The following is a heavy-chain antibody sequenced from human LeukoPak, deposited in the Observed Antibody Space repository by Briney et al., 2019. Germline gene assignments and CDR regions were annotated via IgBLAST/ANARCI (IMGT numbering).Heavy chain of an antibody. CDR3: AKDISGWYPTYYFDY. CDR2: ISGSGGST. CDR1: GFTFSSYA. V-gene: IGHV3-23*01. D-gene: IGHD6-19*01. Sequence: GGSLRLSCAASGFTFSSYAMSWVRQAPGKGLEGVSAISGSGGSTYYADSVKGRFTISRDNSKNTLYLQMNSLRAEDTAVYYCAKDISGWYPTYYFDYWGQGTLVTVSS. J-gene: IGHJ4*02.